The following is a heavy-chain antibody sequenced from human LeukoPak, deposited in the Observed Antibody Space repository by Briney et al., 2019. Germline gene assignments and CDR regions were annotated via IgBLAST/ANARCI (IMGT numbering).Heavy chain of an antibody. CDR1: GFTFSTYP. V-gene: IGHV3-30-3*01. Sequence: GGSLRLSCAASGFTFSTYPMHWVRQAPGKGLEWVAVISYDGSNKYYADSVKGRFTISRDNSKNTLYVQVNSLGTEDTAAYYCAKGSYYDSSGSFYFDYWGQGTLVTVSS. CDR3: AKGSYYDSSGSFYFDY. CDR2: ISYDGSNK. D-gene: IGHD3-22*01. J-gene: IGHJ4*02.